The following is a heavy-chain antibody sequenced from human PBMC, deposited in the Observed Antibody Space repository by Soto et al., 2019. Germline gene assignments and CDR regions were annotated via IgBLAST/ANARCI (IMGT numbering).Heavy chain of an antibody. J-gene: IGHJ4*02. CDR1: GGSLSGYY. CDR3: ARGQEGVVATH. D-gene: IGHD5-12*01. Sequence: QVQLQQWGAGLLKPSETLSLNCAVNGGSLSGYYWSWIRQPPGKGLEWIGEIKDGGYTNYSPSLKGRATISSDTSNNQFSLRLNSVTAADTGLYYCARGQEGVVATHWDQGALVTASS. CDR2: IKDGGYT. V-gene: IGHV4-34*01.